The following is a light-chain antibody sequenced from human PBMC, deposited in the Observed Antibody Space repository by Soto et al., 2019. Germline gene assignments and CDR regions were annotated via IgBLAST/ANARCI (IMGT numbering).Light chain of an antibody. V-gene: IGKV3-15*01. CDR3: QKYTDWPPT. J-gene: IGKJ1*01. CDR2: GAS. CDR1: ESVSTT. Sequence: DRVMTQSPATLSVSPGERATLSCRASESVSTTVAWYHQKPGPAPRLLIYGASTRATGVPDRFSGSGFESDFTLPITSLQAEDVGVYYCQKYTDWPPTFCQGTKG.